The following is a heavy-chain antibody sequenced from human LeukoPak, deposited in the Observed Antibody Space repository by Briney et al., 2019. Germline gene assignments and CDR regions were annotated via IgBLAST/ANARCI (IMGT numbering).Heavy chain of an antibody. J-gene: IGHJ4*02. CDR1: GFSFSDNY. CDR2: ISSGSSYT. Sequence: GGSLRLSCAASGFSFSDNYMSWIRQAPGKGLEWVSYISSGSSYTNYAGSVKGRFTISRDNAKNSLFLQMNSLRAEDTAVYYCAAHAAQYSTFDYWGQGTLVTVSS. CDR3: AAHAAQYSTFDY. D-gene: IGHD2/OR15-2a*01. V-gene: IGHV3-11*03.